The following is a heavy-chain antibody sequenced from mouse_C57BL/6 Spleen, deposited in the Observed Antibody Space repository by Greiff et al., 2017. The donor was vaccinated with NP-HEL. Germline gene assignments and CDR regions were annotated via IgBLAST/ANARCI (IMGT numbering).Heavy chain of an antibody. CDR2: IDPSDSET. Sequence: QVQLQQPGAELVRPGSSVKLSCKASGYTFTSYWMHWVKQRPIQGLEWIGNIDPSDSETHYNQKFKDKATLTVDKSSSTAYMQLSSLTSEDSAVYYCARGFDLSLAYWGQGTLVTVSA. D-gene: IGHD1-1*01. J-gene: IGHJ3*01. V-gene: IGHV1-52*01. CDR3: ARGFDLSLAY. CDR1: GYTFTSYW.